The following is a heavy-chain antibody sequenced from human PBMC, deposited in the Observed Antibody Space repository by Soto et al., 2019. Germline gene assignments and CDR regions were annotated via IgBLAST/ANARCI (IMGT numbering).Heavy chain of an antibody. Sequence: QVQLQESGPGLVRPSQTLSLTCTVSGDSISSGDYYWSWIRQPPGKGLEWIGFIYYSGSTHYNPSFKSRLIISVTTSTXXXXXQLTXAXXXHTXXYSCARDIRPYSGPPGPLEYWGQGTLVTVSS. CDR1: GDSISSGDYY. V-gene: IGHV4-30-4*01. D-gene: IGHD5-12*01. J-gene: IGHJ4*02. CDR3: ARDIRPYSGPPGPLEY. CDR2: IYYSGST.